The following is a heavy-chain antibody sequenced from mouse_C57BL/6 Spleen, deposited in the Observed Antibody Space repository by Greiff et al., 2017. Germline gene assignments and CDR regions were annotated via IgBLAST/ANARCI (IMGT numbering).Heavy chain of an antibody. CDR2: IDPETGGT. V-gene: IGHV1-15*01. Sequence: LVESGAELVRPGASVTLSCKASGYTFTDYEMHWVKQTPVHGLEWIGAIDPETGGTAYNQKFKGKAILTADKSSSKAYMELRSLTSEDSAVYYCTSRSSRFFDYWGQGTTLTVSS. CDR3: TSRSSRFFDY. CDR1: GYTFTDYE. J-gene: IGHJ2*01. D-gene: IGHD6-2*01.